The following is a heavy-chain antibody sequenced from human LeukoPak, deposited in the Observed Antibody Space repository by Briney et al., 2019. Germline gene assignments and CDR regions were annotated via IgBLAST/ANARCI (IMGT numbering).Heavy chain of an antibody. V-gene: IGHV4-39*01. J-gene: IGHJ4*02. D-gene: IGHD3-3*01. CDR2: IYYSGST. CDR1: GGSISSSSYY. Sequence: SETLSLTCTVSGGSISSSSYYWGWIRQPPGKGLEWIGSIYYSGSTYYNPSLKSRVTISVDTSKNQFSLKLSSVTAADTAVYYCARQKYPLLRFLEWRTGGYLDYWGQGTLVTVSS. CDR3: ARQKYPLLRFLEWRTGGYLDY.